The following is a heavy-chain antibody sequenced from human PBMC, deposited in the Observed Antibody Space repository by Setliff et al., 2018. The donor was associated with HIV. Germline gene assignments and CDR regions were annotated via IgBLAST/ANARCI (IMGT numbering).Heavy chain of an antibody. CDR3: ASGRYLINYYYSAMDD. D-gene: IGHD2-2*01. V-gene: IGHV4-30-4*01. J-gene: IGHJ6*02. CDR1: GGSITNLDYF. CDR2: VYSTGST. Sequence: PSETLSLTCTLSGGSITNLDYFWSWVRLPPGKGLEWIGSVYSTGSTYQNPSLKDRITLSLDPSKNQVSLQVSSVTAADTAVYYCASGRYLINYYYSAMDDWGPGTTVTVSS.